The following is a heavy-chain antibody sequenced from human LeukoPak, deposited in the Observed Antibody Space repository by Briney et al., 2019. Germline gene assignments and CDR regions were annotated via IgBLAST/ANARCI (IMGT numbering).Heavy chain of an antibody. J-gene: IGHJ4*02. Sequence: TGGSLRLSCAASGFTVSSNYMSWVRQAPGKGLEWVSAISGSGGSTYYADSVKGRFTISRDNSKNTLYLQMNSLRAEDTAVYYCAKAEPRDSPTGARDYWGQGTLVTVSS. CDR2: ISGSGGST. CDR3: AKAEPRDSPTGARDY. V-gene: IGHV3-23*01. D-gene: IGHD1-14*01. CDR1: GFTVSSNY.